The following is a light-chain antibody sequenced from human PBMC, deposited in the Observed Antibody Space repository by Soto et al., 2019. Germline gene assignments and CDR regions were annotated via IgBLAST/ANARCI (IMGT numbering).Light chain of an antibody. CDR3: QQSYSTPPT. V-gene: IGKV1-5*03. CDR2: KAA. J-gene: IGKJ4*01. Sequence: DIQMTQSPSTLSASVGDRVTITCRASQSISTWLAWYQQKAGKAPKLLIHKAASLERGVPSRFSGSRSETEFTLTVSSLQREDFATYYCQQSYSTPPTFGGGTKVDIK. CDR1: QSISTW.